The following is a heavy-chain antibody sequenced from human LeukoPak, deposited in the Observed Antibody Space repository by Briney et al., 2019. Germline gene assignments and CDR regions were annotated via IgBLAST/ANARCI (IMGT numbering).Heavy chain of an antibody. CDR3: AKDTASSGWSYLDY. D-gene: IGHD6-19*01. J-gene: IGHJ4*02. Sequence: GGSLRLSCAASGFTFDDYAMHWVRQAPGKGLEWVSGISRNSGGIGYADSVKGRFTISRDNAKNSLYLQMNSLRAEDTALYYCAKDTASSGWSYLDYWGQGTLVTVSS. V-gene: IGHV3-9*01. CDR1: GFTFDDYA. CDR2: ISRNSGGI.